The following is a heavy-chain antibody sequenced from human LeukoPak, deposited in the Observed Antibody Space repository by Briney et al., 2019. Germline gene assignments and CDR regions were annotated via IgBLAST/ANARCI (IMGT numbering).Heavy chain of an antibody. D-gene: IGHD2-21*02. Sequence: SETLSLTCTVSGGSISSYYWSWIRQPPGKGLEWIGEINHSGSTNYNPSLKSRVTISVDTSKNQFSLKLSSVTAADTAVYYCARHRRGVTSRFFDYWGQGTLVTVSS. V-gene: IGHV4-34*01. J-gene: IGHJ4*02. CDR1: GGSISSYY. CDR2: INHSGST. CDR3: ARHRRGVTSRFFDY.